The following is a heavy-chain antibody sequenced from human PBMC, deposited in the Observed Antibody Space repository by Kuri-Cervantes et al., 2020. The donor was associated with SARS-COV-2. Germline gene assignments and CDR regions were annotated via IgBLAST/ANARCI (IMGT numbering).Heavy chain of an antibody. CDR1: GFTFDDYG. V-gene: IGHV3-20*04. CDR3: ARDTRRRSGNLPFDY. Sequence: GESLKISCAASGFTFDDYGMSWVRQAPGKGLEWVSGINWNGGSTGYADSVKGQFTISRDNAKNSLYLQMNSLRAEDTALYYCARDTRRRSGNLPFDYWGQGTLVTVSS. CDR2: INWNGGST. J-gene: IGHJ4*02. D-gene: IGHD3-3*01.